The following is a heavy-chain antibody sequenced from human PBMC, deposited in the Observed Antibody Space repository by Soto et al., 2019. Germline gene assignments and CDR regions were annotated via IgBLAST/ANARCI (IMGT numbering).Heavy chain of an antibody. CDR2: IIPIFGTA. V-gene: IGHV1-69*12. J-gene: IGHJ6*02. CDR3: ARVDGYAKVDYYYYYGMDV. Sequence: QVQLVQSGAEVKKPGSSVKVSCKASGGTFSSYAISWVRQAPGQGLEWMGGIIPIFGTANYAQKFQGRVTITADEXXSXAXKELSSLRSEEPAVYYWARVDGYAKVDYYYYYGMDVWGQGTTVTVSS. D-gene: IGHD5-12*01. CDR1: GGTFSSYA.